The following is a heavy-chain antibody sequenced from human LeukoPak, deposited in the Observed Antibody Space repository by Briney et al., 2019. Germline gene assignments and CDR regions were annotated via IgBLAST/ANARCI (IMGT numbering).Heavy chain of an antibody. CDR2: IRYDGSNI. Sequence: PGVSLRLSCAASGFIFSTYGIQWVRRATGKGLEWVAFIRYDGSNIDFADCVKGRFTISRDRSKNIVFLQMNSLSPEDTAVYYSAHDVGIVPFDYWGQGPLVTVSS. CDR3: AHDVGIVPFDY. V-gene: IGHV3-30*02. CDR1: GFIFSTYG. J-gene: IGHJ4*02. D-gene: IGHD1-26*01.